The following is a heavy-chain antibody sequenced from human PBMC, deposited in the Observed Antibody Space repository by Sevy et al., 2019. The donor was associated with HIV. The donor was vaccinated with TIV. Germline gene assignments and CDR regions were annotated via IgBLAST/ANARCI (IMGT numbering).Heavy chain of an antibody. CDR1: GYTFTGYY. CDR3: ARGPGTYTIFGVVIFRGGSNCFDP. Sequence: ASVKVSCKASGYTFTGYYMHWVRQAPGQGLEWMGRINPNSGGTNYAQKFQGRVTMTRDTSIRTAYMELSRLRSEDTAVNYCARGPGTYTIFGVVIFRGGSNCFDPWGQGTLVTVSS. J-gene: IGHJ5*02. V-gene: IGHV1-2*06. D-gene: IGHD3-3*01. CDR2: INPNSGGT.